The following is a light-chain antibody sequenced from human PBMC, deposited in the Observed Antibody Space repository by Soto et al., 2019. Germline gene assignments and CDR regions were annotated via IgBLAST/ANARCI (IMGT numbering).Light chain of an antibody. Sequence: EIVMTQSPATLSVSPGERATLSCRASQSVTSNLTWYQQKPCQAPRLLIYGASTRATGIPARFSGSGSGTDFTLTISSLQSEDFAVYYCQQYNNWYTFGQGTNLEIK. CDR3: QQYNNWYT. J-gene: IGKJ2*01. CDR1: QSVTSN. V-gene: IGKV3-15*01. CDR2: GAS.